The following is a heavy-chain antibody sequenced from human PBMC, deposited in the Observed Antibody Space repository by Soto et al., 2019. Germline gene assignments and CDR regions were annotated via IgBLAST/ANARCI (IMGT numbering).Heavy chain of an antibody. Sequence: GGSLRLSCAASGFTLSSYWMTWVRQAPGKGVEWVANINQDGSEKYYVDSVKGRLTISRDTAQNSLYLQMNSLRVEDTAVYYCERDIHGYSSGYYLDYFDYWGQGILVTVPQ. J-gene: IGHJ4*02. CDR2: INQDGSEK. CDR3: ERDIHGYSSGYYLDYFDY. CDR1: GFTLSSYW. D-gene: IGHD3-22*01. V-gene: IGHV3-7*01.